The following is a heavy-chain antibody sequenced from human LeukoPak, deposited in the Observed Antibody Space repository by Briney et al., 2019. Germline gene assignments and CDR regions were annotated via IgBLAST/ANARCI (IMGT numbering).Heavy chain of an antibody. J-gene: IGHJ6*03. CDR1: GFTFSSYW. Sequence: PGGSLRLSCAASGFTFSSYWMSWVRQAPGKGLEWVANIKQDGSEKYYVDSVKGRFTISRDNAKNSLYLQMNSLRAEDTAVYYCARGKVDSDYDFWSGYYNYCYHYMDVWGKGTTVTVSS. CDR3: ARGKVDSDYDFWSGYYNYCYHYMDV. V-gene: IGHV3-7*01. CDR2: IKQDGSEK. D-gene: IGHD3-3*01.